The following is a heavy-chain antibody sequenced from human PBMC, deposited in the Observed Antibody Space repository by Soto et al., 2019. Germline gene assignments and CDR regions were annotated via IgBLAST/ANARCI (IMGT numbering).Heavy chain of an antibody. CDR3: ARAEGDFWSGYYTGIFDY. CDR2: IWYDGSNK. J-gene: IGHJ4*02. D-gene: IGHD3-3*01. V-gene: IGHV3-33*01. CDR1: GFTFSSYG. Sequence: GGSLRLSCAASGFTFSSYGMHWVRQAPGKGLEWVAVIWYDGSNKYYADSVKGRFTISRDNSKNTLYLQMNSLRAEDTAVYYCARAEGDFWSGYYTGIFDYWGQGTLVTVSS.